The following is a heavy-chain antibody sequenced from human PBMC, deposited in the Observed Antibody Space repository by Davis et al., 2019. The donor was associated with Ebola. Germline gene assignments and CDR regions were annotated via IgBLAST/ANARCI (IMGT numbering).Heavy chain of an antibody. D-gene: IGHD1-26*01. Sequence: MPSETLSLTCTVSGGSISSSSYYWGWIRQPPGKGLEWIGSIYYSGSTYYNPSLKSRVTISVDTSKNQFSLKLGSVTAADTAVYYCARLVSGSYRLDYWGQGTLVTVSS. CDR1: GGSISSSSYY. CDR2: IYYSGST. CDR3: ARLVSGSYRLDY. V-gene: IGHV4-39*01. J-gene: IGHJ4*02.